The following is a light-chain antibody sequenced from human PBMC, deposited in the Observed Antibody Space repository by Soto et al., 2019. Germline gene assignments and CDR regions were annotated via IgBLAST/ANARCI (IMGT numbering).Light chain of an antibody. CDR3: LQYGDSPLFT. CDR2: GAS. V-gene: IGKV3-20*01. Sequence: EIALTQSPGTLSLSPGERATLSCRASQRISSTSLSWYLQKPGQAPRLLIYGASSRATSIPDTFSGSGSGTDFTLTMSRLEPEDFAVYYCLQYGDSPLFTFDPGTNVDIK. CDR1: QRISSTS. J-gene: IGKJ3*01.